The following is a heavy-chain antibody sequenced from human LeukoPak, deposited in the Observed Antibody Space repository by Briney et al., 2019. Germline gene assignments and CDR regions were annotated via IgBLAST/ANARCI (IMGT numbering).Heavy chain of an antibody. D-gene: IGHD3-22*01. V-gene: IGHV1-18*01. CDR3: ARGGGGYYYDSNSFDY. CDR2: ISAYNGNT. CDR1: GYTFTSYG. Sequence: ASVKVSCKASGYTFTSYGISWVRQAPGQGLEWVGWISAYNGNTNYAQKLQGRVTMTTDTSTSTAYMELRSLRSDDTAVYYCARGGGGYYYDSNSFDYWGQGTLVTVSS. J-gene: IGHJ4*02.